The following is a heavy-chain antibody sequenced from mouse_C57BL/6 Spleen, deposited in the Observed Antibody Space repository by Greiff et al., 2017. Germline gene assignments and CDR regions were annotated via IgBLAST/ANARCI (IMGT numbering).Heavy chain of an antibody. Sequence: VKLQQSGPELVKPGASVKISCKASGYAFSSSWMNWVKQRPGKGLEWIGRIYPGDGDTNYNGQFKGQATLTADKSSSTAYMQLSSLTAEDSAVYFCASPYYYGSSPSLAYWGQGTLVTVSA. CDR3: ASPYYYGSSPSLAY. D-gene: IGHD1-1*01. CDR1: GYAFSSSW. V-gene: IGHV1-82*01. CDR2: IYPGDGDT. J-gene: IGHJ3*01.